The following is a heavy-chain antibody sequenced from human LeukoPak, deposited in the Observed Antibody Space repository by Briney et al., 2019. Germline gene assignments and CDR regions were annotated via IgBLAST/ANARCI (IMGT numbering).Heavy chain of an antibody. V-gene: IGHV4-4*07. D-gene: IGHD3-9*01. Sequence: SETLSLTCTVSGGSISSYYWSWTRQPAGKGLEWIGRIYTSGSTNYNPSLKSRVTMSVDTSKNQFSLKLSSVTAADTAVYYCARDRYFDHYYYYGMDVWGQGTTVTVSS. CDR3: ARDRYFDHYYYYGMDV. CDR1: GGSISSYY. J-gene: IGHJ6*02. CDR2: IYTSGST.